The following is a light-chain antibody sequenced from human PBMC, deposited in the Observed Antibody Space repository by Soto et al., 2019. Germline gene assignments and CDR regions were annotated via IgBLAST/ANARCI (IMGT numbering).Light chain of an antibody. CDR2: DNN. V-gene: IGLV1-51*01. Sequence: QPELTQPPSVSGAPGQKVTISCSRSSSNIGNNYVSWYQQLPGTAPKLLIYDNNKRPSGIPDRFSGSKSGTSATLGITGLQTGDEADYYCGTWDSSLSASYVFGTGTKVTVL. J-gene: IGLJ1*01. CDR1: SSNIGNNY. CDR3: GTWDSSLSASYV.